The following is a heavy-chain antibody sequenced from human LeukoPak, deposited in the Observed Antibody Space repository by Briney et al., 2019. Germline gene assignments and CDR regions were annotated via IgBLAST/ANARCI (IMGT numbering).Heavy chain of an antibody. CDR3: AKAGYSSGYPLDY. D-gene: IGHD6-19*01. V-gene: IGHV3-23*01. Sequence: GGSLRLSCAASGCTFSSYAMSWVRQAPGKGLEWVSAISGSGGSTYYADSVKGRFTISRDNSKNTLYLQMNSLRAEDTAVYYCAKAGYSSGYPLDYWGQGTLVTVSS. CDR1: GCTFSSYA. CDR2: ISGSGGST. J-gene: IGHJ4*02.